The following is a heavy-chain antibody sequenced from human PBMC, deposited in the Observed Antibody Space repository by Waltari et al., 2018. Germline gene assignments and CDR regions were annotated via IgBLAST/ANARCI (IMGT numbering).Heavy chain of an antibody. J-gene: IGHJ4*02. CDR2: IYTSGST. CDR3: ARFGHGGAIFDY. D-gene: IGHD3-16*01. CDR1: GGSIRRGSYY. V-gene: IGHV4-61*02. Sequence: QVQLQESGPGLVKPSQTLSLPCTVSGGSIRRGSYYWRWIRQPAGKGLEWIGRIYTSGSTNYNPSLKSRVTISVDTSKNQFSLKLSSVTAADTAVYYCARFGHGGAIFDYWGQGTLVTVSS.